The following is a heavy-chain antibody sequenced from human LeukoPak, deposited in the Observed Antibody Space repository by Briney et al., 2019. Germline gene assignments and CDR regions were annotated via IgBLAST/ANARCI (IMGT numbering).Heavy chain of an antibody. CDR3: ATLDLRGYYFDY. V-gene: IGHV3-53*04. J-gene: IGHJ4*02. CDR1: GFAVSGNY. Sequence: GGSLRLSCAASGFAVSGNYIGWVRQAPGKGLEYVSVIYSGGATYYADSVKGRFTISRHISKHTLYLQMNSLRAEDTAVYYCATLDLRGYYFDYWGQGTLVTVSS. CDR2: IYSGGAT. D-gene: IGHD3-22*01.